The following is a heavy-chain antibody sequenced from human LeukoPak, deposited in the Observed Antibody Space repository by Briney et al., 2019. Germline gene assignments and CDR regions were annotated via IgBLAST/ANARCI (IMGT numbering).Heavy chain of an antibody. D-gene: IGHD2-2*01. CDR1: GGSISSSNW. Sequence: SETLSLTCAVSGGSISSSNWWSWVRQPPGKGLEWIGEIYHSGSTKYNPSLKSRVTMSVDTSKRQFSLKLASVTAADTGLYYCARSQLLYFFDHWGQGTLVAVSS. J-gene: IGHJ4*02. CDR2: IYHSGST. V-gene: IGHV4-4*02. CDR3: ARSQLLYFFDH.